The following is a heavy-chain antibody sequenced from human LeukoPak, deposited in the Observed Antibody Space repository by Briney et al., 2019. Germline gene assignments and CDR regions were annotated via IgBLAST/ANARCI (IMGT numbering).Heavy chain of an antibody. CDR2: MDSSGSSV. CDR1: GFTFSSYS. V-gene: IGHV3-48*01. CDR3: ARDGGWQDDY. Sequence: GGSLRLSCAASGFTFSSYSMNWIRQAPGKGLEWVSYMDSSGSSVHYADSVKGRFTISRDNAKNSLYLQMNSLRAEGTAVYYCARDGGWQDDYWGQGTLVTVSS. J-gene: IGHJ4*02. D-gene: IGHD3-16*01.